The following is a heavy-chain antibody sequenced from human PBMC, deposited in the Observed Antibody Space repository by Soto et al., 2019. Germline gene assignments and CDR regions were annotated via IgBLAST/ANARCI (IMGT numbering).Heavy chain of an antibody. V-gene: IGHV1-69*06. CDR2: IIPIFGTA. J-gene: IGHJ3*02. D-gene: IGHD2-21*01. Sequence: QVQLVQSGAEVQKPGSSVKVSCKASGGTFSSYAISWVRQAPGQGLEWMGGIIPIFGTANYAQKFQGRVTITADKYTSTAYMELSSLRSEDTAVYYCARDPRRGVTFDIWGQGTMVTVSS. CDR3: ARDPRRGVTFDI. CDR1: GGTFSSYA.